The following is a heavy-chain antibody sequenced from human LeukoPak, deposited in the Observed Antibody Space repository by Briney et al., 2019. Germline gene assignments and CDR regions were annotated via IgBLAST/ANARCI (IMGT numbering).Heavy chain of an antibody. V-gene: IGHV3-53*01. J-gene: IGHJ4*02. CDR3: ARGPGDYFDF. CDR2: IYSGGST. CDR1: GFSVRSNY. D-gene: IGHD1-14*01. Sequence: GGSLRLSCAASGFSVRSNYMSWVRQAPGKGLEWVSVIYSGGSTYYADSVKGRFTISRDNSKNTLFLQMNGLRAEDTAVYYCARGPGDYFDFWGQGTLVTVSS.